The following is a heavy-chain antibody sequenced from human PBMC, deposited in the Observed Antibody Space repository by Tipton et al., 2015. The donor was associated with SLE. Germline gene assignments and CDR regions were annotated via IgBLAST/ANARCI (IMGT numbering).Heavy chain of an antibody. V-gene: IGHV3-66*01. D-gene: IGHD6-19*01. J-gene: IGHJ4*02. CDR2: IYSGGST. Sequence: VQLVQSGGGVVQPGSSLRLSCAASGFTFSPYAIHWVRQAPGKGLEWVSVIYSGGSTYYADSVKGRFTISRDNSKNTLYLQMNSLRAEDTAVYYCARDRASGWYTFDYWGQGTLVTVSS. CDR1: GFTFSPYA. CDR3: ARDRASGWYTFDY.